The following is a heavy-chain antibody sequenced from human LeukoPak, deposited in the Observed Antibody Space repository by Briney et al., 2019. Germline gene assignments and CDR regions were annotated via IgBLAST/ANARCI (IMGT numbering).Heavy chain of an antibody. CDR2: IKQDGSDK. V-gene: IGHV3-7*01. CDR3: VRDQPLAALDY. J-gene: IGHJ4*02. D-gene: IGHD6-13*01. CDR1: GFTISSHW. Sequence: GGSLSLSWAASGFTISSHWMSWLRQAPGKGLERVANIKQDGSDKYYMDSVKGRFTISRDNGKNSLYLQMNSLRADDTAVYYCVRDQPLAALDYWGQGTLVTVSS.